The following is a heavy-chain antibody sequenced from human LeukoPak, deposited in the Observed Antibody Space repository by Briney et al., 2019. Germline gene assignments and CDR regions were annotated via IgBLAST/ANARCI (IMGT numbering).Heavy chain of an antibody. V-gene: IGHV4-59*01. J-gene: IGHJ4*02. CDR2: IYCSGST. D-gene: IGHD6-19*01. CDR1: GGSISSYF. Sequence: PSETLSLTCTVSGGSISSYFWGWIRQPPGKGLEWIGYIYCSGSTNYNPSLKSRVTISVDTSKNQFSLKLSSVTAADTAVYYCARARRVQYSSGWLFDYWGQGTLVTVSS. CDR3: ARARRVQYSSGWLFDY.